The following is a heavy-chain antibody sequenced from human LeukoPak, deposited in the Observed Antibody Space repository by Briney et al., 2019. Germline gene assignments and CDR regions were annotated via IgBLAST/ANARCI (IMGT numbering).Heavy chain of an antibody. CDR1: GFTFSRYG. Sequence: GGTLRLSCATSGFTFSRYGMSWVRQAPGKGLEWVSAISGSGGSTYYADSVKGRFTISRDNSKNTLYLQMDSLRSDDTAVYFCARDTSEGDYAWWFDPWGQGTLVTVAS. CDR2: ISGSGGST. D-gene: IGHD3-16*01. V-gene: IGHV3-23*01. CDR3: ARDTSEGDYAWWFDP. J-gene: IGHJ5*02.